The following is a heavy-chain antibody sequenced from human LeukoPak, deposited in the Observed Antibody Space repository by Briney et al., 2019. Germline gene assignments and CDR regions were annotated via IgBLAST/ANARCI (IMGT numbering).Heavy chain of an antibody. CDR2: IGGSGTTI. D-gene: IGHD3-22*01. Sequence: GGSLRLSCAASGFTFSTYAMTWVRQAPGKGLEWVATIGGSGTTIYYADSVKGRFTISRDNPKNTLYLQMNSLRAEDTAVYYCARDRPYKFDTSGFLAFDIWGQGTLLTVSS. CDR1: GFTFSTYA. CDR3: ARDRPYKFDTSGFLAFDI. V-gene: IGHV3-23*01. J-gene: IGHJ3*02.